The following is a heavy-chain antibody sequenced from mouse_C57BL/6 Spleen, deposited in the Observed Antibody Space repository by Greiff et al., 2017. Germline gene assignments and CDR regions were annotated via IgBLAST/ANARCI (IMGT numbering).Heavy chain of an antibody. CDR3: AREFHYCGSGWYFDV. V-gene: IGHV1-72*01. J-gene: IGHJ1*03. CDR1: GYTFTSYW. D-gene: IGHD1-1*01. Sequence: QVQLQQPGAELVKPGASVKMSCKASGYTFTSYWMHWVKQRPGRGLEWIGRIDPNSGGTKYNEKFKSKATLTVDKPSRTAYMQLSSLTSEDSADYDCAREFHYCGSGWYFDVWGTGTTVTVSA. CDR2: IDPNSGGT.